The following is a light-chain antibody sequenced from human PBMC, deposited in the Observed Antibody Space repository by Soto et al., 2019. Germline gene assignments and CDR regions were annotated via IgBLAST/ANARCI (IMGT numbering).Light chain of an antibody. CDR1: QSLSSNY. CDR3: QQYDRSPWT. CDR2: DAV. V-gene: IGKV3-20*01. Sequence: IVLTQSPGTLSLSPGERATLSCRASQSLSSNYLAWYQQKSGQAPRLLIYDAVTRATGIPDRFSGSGSGTDFTLTISRLEPEDSAVYYYQQYDRSPWTFGQGTKVEIK. J-gene: IGKJ1*01.